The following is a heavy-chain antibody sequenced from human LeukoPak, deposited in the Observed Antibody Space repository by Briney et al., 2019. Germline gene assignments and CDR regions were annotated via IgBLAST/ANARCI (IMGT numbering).Heavy chain of an antibody. CDR3: ARVPYYYYYGMDV. D-gene: IGHD4/OR15-4a*01. J-gene: IGHJ6*02. CDR2: INHSEST. CDR1: GGSFSGYY. V-gene: IGHV4-34*01. Sequence: TSETLSLTCAVYGGSFSGYYWSWIRQPPGKGLEWIGEINHSESTNYNPSLKSRVTISVDTSKNQFSLKLSSVTAADTAVYYCARVPYYYYYGMDVWGQGTTVTVSS.